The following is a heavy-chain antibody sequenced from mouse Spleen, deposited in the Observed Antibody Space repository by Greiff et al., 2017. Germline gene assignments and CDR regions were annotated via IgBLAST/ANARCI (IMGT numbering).Heavy chain of an antibody. Sequence: EVKLMESGAELVRPGASVKLSCTASGFNIKDDYMHWVKQRPEQGLEWIGWIDPENGDTEYASKFQGKATITADTSSNTAYLQLSSLTSEDTAVYYCIPYDYGGYWGQGTTLTVSS. CDR3: IPYDYGGY. V-gene: IGHV14-4*01. D-gene: IGHD2-4*01. J-gene: IGHJ2*01. CDR1: GFNIKDDY. CDR2: IDPENGDT.